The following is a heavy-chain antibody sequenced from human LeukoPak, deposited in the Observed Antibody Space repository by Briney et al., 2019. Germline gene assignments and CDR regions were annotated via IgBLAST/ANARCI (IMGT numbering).Heavy chain of an antibody. D-gene: IGHD5-18*01. Sequence: ASVKVSYKASGYTFTGYYLHWVRQAPGQGLERMGWINPNSDGTNYAQKIPGRVTMTRATSISTAYMELSRLRSDDTAGYYIARGYRYGFDYWGGGTRVTVSS. CDR2: INPNSDGT. V-gene: IGHV1-2*02. CDR1: GYTFTGYY. J-gene: IGHJ4*02. CDR3: ARGYRYGFDY.